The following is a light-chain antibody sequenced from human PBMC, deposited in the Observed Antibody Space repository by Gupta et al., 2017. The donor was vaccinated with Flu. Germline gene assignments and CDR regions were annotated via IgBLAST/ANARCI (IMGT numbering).Light chain of an antibody. CDR1: SSDVGGYNY. Sequence: QSALTQPRSVSGSPGQSVTISCTGTSSDVGGYNYVSWYQQHPGKAPKLMIYDVSKRPSGVPDRFSGSKSGNTASLTISGLQAEDEADYYCCSFAGSYTSYVFGTGTTVIVL. J-gene: IGLJ1*01. CDR2: DVS. V-gene: IGLV2-11*01. CDR3: CSFAGSYTSYV.